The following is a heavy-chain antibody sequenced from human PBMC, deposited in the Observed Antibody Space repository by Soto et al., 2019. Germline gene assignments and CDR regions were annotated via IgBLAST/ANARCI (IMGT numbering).Heavy chain of an antibody. Sequence: QVQLHESGPGLVKPSETLSLTCTVSGGSISPYYWSWIRQPPGKRLEWIGFIYYSGTTNYNPSLKSRVTISVDTSKNQFSLKLSSVTATDTAVYYCARPRSSGYAGEFDYWGQGTLVTVSS. CDR3: ARPRSSGYAGEFDY. D-gene: IGHD3-22*01. V-gene: IGHV4-59*01. CDR1: GGSISPYY. CDR2: IYYSGTT. J-gene: IGHJ4*02.